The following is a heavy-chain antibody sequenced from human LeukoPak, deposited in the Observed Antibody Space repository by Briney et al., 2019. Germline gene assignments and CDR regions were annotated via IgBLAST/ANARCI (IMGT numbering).Heavy chain of an antibody. CDR3: AGGYSYGSDYYYGMDV. CDR2: ISGYNGNT. J-gene: IGHJ6*02. D-gene: IGHD5-18*01. V-gene: IGHV1-18*01. CDR1: GYTFTSYA. Sequence: ASVKVSCKASGYTFTSYAISWARQAPGQGLEWMGWISGYNGNTKYAQKVQGRVTMTTDTSTSTAYMELSSLRSDDTAVYYCAGGYSYGSDYYYGMDVWGQGTTVTVSS.